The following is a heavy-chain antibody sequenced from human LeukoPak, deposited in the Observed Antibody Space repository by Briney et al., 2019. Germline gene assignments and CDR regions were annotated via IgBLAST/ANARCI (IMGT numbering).Heavy chain of an antibody. D-gene: IGHD5-18*01. CDR3: ASTRGHSYGWGAFDI. J-gene: IGHJ3*02. CDR1: GGPISTYY. V-gene: IGHV4-4*09. CDR2: IYSTGST. Sequence: PSETLSLTCTVSGGPISTYYWSWFRQPPGEGLEWIGYIYSTGSTDYNASLRSRVTISVDTSKTQFSLKLTSVTAADTAMYYCASTRGHSYGWGAFDIWGQGTMVTVSS.